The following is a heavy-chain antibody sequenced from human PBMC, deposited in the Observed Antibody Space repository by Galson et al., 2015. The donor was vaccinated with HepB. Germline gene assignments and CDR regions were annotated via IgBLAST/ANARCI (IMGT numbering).Heavy chain of an antibody. V-gene: IGHV3-21*01. J-gene: IGHJ6*03. CDR2: ISSSSSYI. Sequence: SLRLSCAASGFTFSSYSMNWVRQAPGKGLEWVSSISSSSSYIYYADSVKGRFTISRDNAKNSLYLQMNSLRAEDTAVYYCARDLGGVGLHLGELSVPSYYMDVWGKGTTVTVSS. CDR1: GFTFSSYS. D-gene: IGHD3-16*02. CDR3: ARDLGGVGLHLGELSVPSYYMDV.